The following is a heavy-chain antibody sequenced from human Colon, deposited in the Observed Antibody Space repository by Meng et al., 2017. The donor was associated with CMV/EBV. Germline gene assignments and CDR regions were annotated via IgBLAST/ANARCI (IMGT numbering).Heavy chain of an antibody. CDR3: AHRMGRIAARVFDY. V-gene: IGHV2-5*02. Sequence: WKDARPPLVNPTPTLTPTHTFSWFSLRTSGVGVGWIRQPPGKALEWLALIYWDDDKRYSPSLKSRLTITKDTSKNQVVLTMTNMDPVDTATYYCAHRMGRIAARVFDYWGQGTLVTVSS. CDR1: WFSLRTSGVG. J-gene: IGHJ4*02. CDR2: IYWDDDK. D-gene: IGHD6-6*01.